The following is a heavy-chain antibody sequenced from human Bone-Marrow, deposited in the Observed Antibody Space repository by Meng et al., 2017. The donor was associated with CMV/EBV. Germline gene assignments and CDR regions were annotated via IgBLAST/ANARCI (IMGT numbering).Heavy chain of an antibody. CDR3: ARHFWSGYYIGYYYYGMDV. CDR1: GGSISSSSYY. V-gene: IGHV4-39*01. D-gene: IGHD3-3*01. CDR2: IYYSGST. Sequence: SETLSLTCTVSGGSISSSSYYWGWIRQPPGKGLEWIGSIYYSGSTYYNPSLKSRVTISVDTSKNQFSLKLSSVTAADTAVYYCARHFWSGYYIGYYYYGMDVWGQGTTVTVYS. J-gene: IGHJ6*02.